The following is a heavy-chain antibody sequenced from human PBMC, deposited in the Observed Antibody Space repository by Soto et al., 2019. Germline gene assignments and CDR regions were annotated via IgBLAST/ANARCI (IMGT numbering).Heavy chain of an antibody. V-gene: IGHV1-3*01. D-gene: IGHD3-10*01. CDR1: GYTFTSYA. CDR3: ATMVRGDGYYYGMDV. CDR2: INAGNGNT. J-gene: IGHJ6*02. Sequence: ASVKVSCKASGYTFTSYAMHWVRQAPGQRLEWMGWINAGNGNTKYSQKFQGRVTITRDTSASTAYMELSSLRSEDTAVYYCATMVRGDGYYYGMDVWGQGTTVTVSS.